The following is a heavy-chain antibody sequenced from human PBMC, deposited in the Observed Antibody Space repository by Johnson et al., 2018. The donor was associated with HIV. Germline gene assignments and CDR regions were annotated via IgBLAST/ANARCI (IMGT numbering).Heavy chain of an antibody. CDR2: IKQDGSEK. CDR1: GFTFSDHY. Sequence: VQLVESGGGLVKPGGSLRLSCAASGFTFSDHYMNWIRQAPGQGLEWVANIKQDGSEKYYVDSVRGRFTIARANAKTSLHLQMNSLRAEDTAFYYCAKARVRYSSDVDALDIWGQGTMVTVSS. D-gene: IGHD6-19*01. CDR3: AKARVRYSSDVDALDI. J-gene: IGHJ3*02. V-gene: IGHV3-7*03.